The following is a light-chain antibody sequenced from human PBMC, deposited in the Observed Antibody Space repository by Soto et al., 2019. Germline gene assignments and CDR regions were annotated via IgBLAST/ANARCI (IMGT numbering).Light chain of an antibody. CDR1: QSVSSN. J-gene: IGKJ5*01. V-gene: IGKV3-15*01. CDR2: GAS. Sequence: IVITQSLATLSVYPGERATLSCRASQSVSSNLAWYQQKPGQAPRLLIYGASTRATGIPARFSGSGSGTEFTLTISSLQSEDFAVYYCQQYNNWPPITFGQGTRLEIK. CDR3: QQYNNWPPIT.